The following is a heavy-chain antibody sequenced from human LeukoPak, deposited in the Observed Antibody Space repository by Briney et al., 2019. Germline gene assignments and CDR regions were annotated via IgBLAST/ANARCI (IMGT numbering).Heavy chain of an antibody. Sequence: SETLSLTCAVSGYSISSGYYWGWIRQPPGKGLEWIGYMYHSGSAYYNPSLRSRVTISLDTSRNQFSLKLSPLTAADTAVYYCARSEYSSGWSFDYWGQGTLVTVSS. D-gene: IGHD6-19*01. CDR2: MYHSGSA. CDR3: ARSEYSSGWSFDY. V-gene: IGHV4-38-2*01. J-gene: IGHJ4*02. CDR1: GYSISSGYY.